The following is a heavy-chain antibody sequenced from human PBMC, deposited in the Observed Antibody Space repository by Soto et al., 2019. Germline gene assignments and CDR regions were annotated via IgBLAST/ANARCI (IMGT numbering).Heavy chain of an antibody. J-gene: IGHJ1*01. D-gene: IGHD4-17*01. CDR2: ITGSGRST. Sequence: EVQLLESGGDLVQPGGSLRLSCALSGFTFSNYAMNWVRQAPGKGLEWVSAITGSGRSTYYAESVKGRFTISRDNSKNTLYLQMHSLRAEDTAIYYCANYYGDYAGGEFFQHLGQGTLVTVSS. CDR1: GFTFSNYA. V-gene: IGHV3-23*01. CDR3: ANYYGDYAGGEFFQH.